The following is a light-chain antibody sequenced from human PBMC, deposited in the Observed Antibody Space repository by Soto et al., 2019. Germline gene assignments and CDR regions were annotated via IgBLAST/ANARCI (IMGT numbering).Light chain of an antibody. J-gene: IGKJ5*01. CDR1: QSVSPN. Sequence: EIVMTQSPATLSVSPGERATLSCRASQSVSPNVAWYQQRPCQAPRLLIYGASTRATGIPGRFSGSGSGTEFTLTISSLESEDFAVYYCQQYYTWPSFGQGTRLEI. CDR2: GAS. V-gene: IGKV3-15*01. CDR3: QQYYTWPS.